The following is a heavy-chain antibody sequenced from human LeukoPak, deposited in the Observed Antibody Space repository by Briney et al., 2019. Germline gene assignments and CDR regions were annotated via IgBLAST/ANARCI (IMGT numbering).Heavy chain of an antibody. D-gene: IGHD5-12*01. CDR3: AIGPPYGGYSD. V-gene: IGHV3-23*01. J-gene: IGHJ4*02. Sequence: QTGGSLRLSCAASGFTFSSYAMYWVRQAPGKGLEWVSGISGSGGSTYYADSVKGRFTISRDNSKNTLYLQMNSLRPEDTAVYYCAIGPPYGGYSDWGQGTLVTVSS. CDR1: GFTFSSYA. CDR2: ISGSGGST.